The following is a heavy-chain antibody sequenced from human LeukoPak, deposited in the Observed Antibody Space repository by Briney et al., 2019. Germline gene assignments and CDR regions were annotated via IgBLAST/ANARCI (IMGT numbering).Heavy chain of an antibody. CDR1: GGSISSYY. J-gene: IGHJ4*02. D-gene: IGHD3-10*01. CDR3: ARSLSPHYYGSGGPPGY. CDR2: IYTSGST. Sequence: PSETLSLTCTVAGGSISSYYWSWIRQPAGKGLEWIGRIYTSGSTNYNPSLKSRVTMSVDTSKSQFSLKLSSVTAADTAVYYCARSLSPHYYGSGGPPGYWGQGTLVTVSS. V-gene: IGHV4-4*07.